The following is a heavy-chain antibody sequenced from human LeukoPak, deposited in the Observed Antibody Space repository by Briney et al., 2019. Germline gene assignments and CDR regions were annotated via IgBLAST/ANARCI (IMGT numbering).Heavy chain of an antibody. V-gene: IGHV3-74*01. J-gene: IGHJ4*02. CDR1: GFTFSTYW. CDR2: INSDGSST. CDR3: ARDRLAVMDY. D-gene: IGHD3-9*01. Sequence: GSLRLSCAASGFTFSTYWMHWVRQAPGKGLVWVSRINSDGSSTTYADSVKGRFTISRDNAKNTLFLQMNSLRAEDIAVYYCARDRLAVMDYWGQGTLVTVSS.